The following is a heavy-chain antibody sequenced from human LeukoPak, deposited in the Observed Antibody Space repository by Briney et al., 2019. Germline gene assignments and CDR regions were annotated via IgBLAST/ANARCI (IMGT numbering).Heavy chain of an antibody. CDR2: ISWNSGSI. CDR1: RFTFDDYA. D-gene: IGHD6-13*01. CDR3: AKDPGIAAAGIVH. Sequence: GGSLRLSCAASRFTFDDYAMHWVRQAPGKGLEWVSGISWNSGSIGYADSVKGRFTISRDNAKNSLYLQMNSLRAEDTALYYCAKDPGIAAAGIVHWGQGTLVTVSS. J-gene: IGHJ4*02. V-gene: IGHV3-9*01.